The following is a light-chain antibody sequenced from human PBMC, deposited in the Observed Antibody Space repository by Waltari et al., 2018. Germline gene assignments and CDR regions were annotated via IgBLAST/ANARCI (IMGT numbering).Light chain of an antibody. CDR3: QQRYSTPLK. CDR2: AAY. CDR1: HSISSY. Sequence: QMTQSPSSLSASVGDGLTITFRASHSISSYLNWYQQKPGKAPKLLIYAAYSLKSGVPSRFSGSGAGTDVTLTISSLQPEDFATYYCQQRYSTPLKFGGGTKVEMK. J-gene: IGKJ4*02. V-gene: IGKV1-39*01.